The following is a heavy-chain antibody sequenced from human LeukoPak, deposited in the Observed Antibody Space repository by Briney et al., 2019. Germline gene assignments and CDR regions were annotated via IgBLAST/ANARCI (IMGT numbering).Heavy chain of an antibody. Sequence: ASVKVSCKASGYTFTGYYIHWVRQAPGQGFEWMGWINPKSGGTNYAQKFQGCVTMTRDTSISTAYMELSRLGSDDTAVYYCAREAVSSSGYTNTNYFDYWGQGTLVTVSS. CDR1: GYTFTGYY. V-gene: IGHV1-2*04. CDR2: INPKSGGT. D-gene: IGHD3-22*01. J-gene: IGHJ4*02. CDR3: AREAVSSSGYTNTNYFDY.